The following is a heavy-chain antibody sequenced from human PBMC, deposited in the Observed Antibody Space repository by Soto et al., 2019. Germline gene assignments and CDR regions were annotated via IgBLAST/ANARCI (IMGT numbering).Heavy chain of an antibody. CDR3: AHAYGGMSLY. CDR2: IYWDDSK. Sequence: QITLKESGPTLVQPTQTLTLTCTFSGFSLTTDRVGVGWIRQPPGEALEWLAVIYWDDSKTYRPSLESRLTITKDTPTNQVALTITNMDSRDTATYYRAHAYGGMSLYWGQGTLVTVSS. V-gene: IGHV2-5*02. CDR1: GFSLTTDRVG. D-gene: IGHD1-26*01. J-gene: IGHJ4*02.